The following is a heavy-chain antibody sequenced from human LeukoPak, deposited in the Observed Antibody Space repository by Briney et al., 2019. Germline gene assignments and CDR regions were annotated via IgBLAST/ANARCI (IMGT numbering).Heavy chain of an antibody. Sequence: SETLSLTCTVSGYSISSGYYWGWIRQPPGKGLEWIGSIYHSGSTYYNPSLKSRVTISVDTSKNQFSLKLSSVTAADTAVYYCARGLRSYEQDWFDPWGQGTLVTVSS. D-gene: IGHD1-26*01. J-gene: IGHJ5*02. CDR3: ARGLRSYEQDWFDP. V-gene: IGHV4-38-2*02. CDR2: IYHSGST. CDR1: GYSISSGYY.